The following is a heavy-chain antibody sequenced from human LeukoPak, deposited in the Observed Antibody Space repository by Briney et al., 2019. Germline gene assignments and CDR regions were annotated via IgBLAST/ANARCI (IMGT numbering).Heavy chain of an antibody. CDR2: IKQDGSEK. J-gene: IGHJ4*02. V-gene: IGHV3-7*01. CDR3: AKTYSGYSTFDY. Sequence: GGSLRLSCASSGFTFSSYWMSWVRQAPGKGLEWVANIKQDGSEKYYVDSVKGRFTISRDNAKNSLYLQMNSLRAEDTAVYYCAKTYSGYSTFDYWGQGTLVTVSS. D-gene: IGHD5-12*01. CDR1: GFTFSSYW.